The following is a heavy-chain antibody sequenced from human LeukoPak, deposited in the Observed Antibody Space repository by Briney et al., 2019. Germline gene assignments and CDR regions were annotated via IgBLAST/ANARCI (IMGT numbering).Heavy chain of an antibody. J-gene: IGHJ2*01. CDR2: INPSGGST. D-gene: IGHD3-10*01. V-gene: IGHV1-46*01. CDR1: GYSFTRYY. CDR3: ARDLGGRSYGWGKFDL. Sequence: ASVKVSCKASGYSFTRYYMHWVRQAPGQGLEWMGLINPSGGSTSYAQKFQGRVTMPRDTSTSTVYMELSSLRSEDTALYYCARDLGGRSYGWGKFDLWGRGTLVAVSS.